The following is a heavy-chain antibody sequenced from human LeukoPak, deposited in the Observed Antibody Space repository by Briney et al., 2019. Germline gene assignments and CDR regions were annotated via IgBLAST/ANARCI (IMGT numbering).Heavy chain of an antibody. V-gene: IGHV1-2*02. CDR3: ARGPGYCSSTSCYGSDY. CDR2: INPNSGGT. J-gene: IGHJ4*02. CDR1: GYTFTGYY. Sequence: ASVKVSCKASGYTFTGYYMHWVRQAPGQGLEWMGWINPNSGGTNYAQKFQGRVTMTRDTSISTAYMELSRLRSDDTAVYYCARGPGYCSSTSCYGSDYWGQGTLVTVSS. D-gene: IGHD2-2*01.